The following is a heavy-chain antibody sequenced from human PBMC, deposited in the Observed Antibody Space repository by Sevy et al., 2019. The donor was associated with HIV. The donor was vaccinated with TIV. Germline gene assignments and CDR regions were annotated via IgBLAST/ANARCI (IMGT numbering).Heavy chain of an antibody. V-gene: IGHV4-38-2*01. J-gene: IGHJ4*02. D-gene: IGHD4-17*01. CDR3: VEDKNDYGGSYFES. CDR1: HYSIRSAYQ. Sequence: SETLSLTCAVSHYSIRSAYQWGLIRQSPGKVLGWFGSIYPRGSAFYNPSFKSRLSISVDMSKNKFSLNLKSVTAADTAVYYCVEDKNDYGGSYFESWGPGTLVTVSS. CDR2: IYPRGSA.